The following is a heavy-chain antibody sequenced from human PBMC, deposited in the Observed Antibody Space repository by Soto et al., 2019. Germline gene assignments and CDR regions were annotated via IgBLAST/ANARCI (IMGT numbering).Heavy chain of an antibody. J-gene: IGHJ4*02. CDR2: IYYSVST. V-gene: IGHV4-59*01. D-gene: IGHD2-8*01. Sequence: SETLSLTCAVSGGSISSYYWSWIRQPPGKGLEWIGYIYYSVSTNYNPSLKSRVTISVDTSKNQFSLKLSSVTAADTAVYYCARKVLGEGYFDYWGQGTLVTVSS. CDR1: GGSISSYY. CDR3: ARKVLGEGYFDY.